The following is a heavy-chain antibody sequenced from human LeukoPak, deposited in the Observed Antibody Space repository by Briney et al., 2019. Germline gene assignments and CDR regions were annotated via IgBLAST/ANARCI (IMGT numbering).Heavy chain of an antibody. CDR3: ASASWGKYXSXXXXXSXXDY. J-gene: IGHJ4*01. CDR1: GGSISSYY. D-gene: IGHD3-22*01. V-gene: IGHV4-4*07. Sequence: PSETLSLTCTVSGGSISSYYWSWIRQPAGKGLEWIGRIYTSGSTNYNPSLKSRVTISVDTSKNQFSLKLSSVTAADTAVYYCASASWGKYXSXXXXXSXXDYWGXGTLVTV. CDR2: IYTSGST.